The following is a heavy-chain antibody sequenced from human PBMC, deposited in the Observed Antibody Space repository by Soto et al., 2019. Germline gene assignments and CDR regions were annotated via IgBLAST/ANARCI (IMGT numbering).Heavy chain of an antibody. CDR3: ARDVNAEPFDY. V-gene: IGHV3-53*01. CDR2: IVPDGSST. J-gene: IGHJ4*02. CDR1: GFTVSSNY. Sequence: EVQLVESGGGLIQPGGSLRLSCAASGFTVSSNYMSWVRQAPGKGLEWVSNIVPDGSSTTYADSVKGRFTISRDNAKNTLYLQMNSLRVEDTAVYYCARDVNAEPFDYWGQGTLVTVSS.